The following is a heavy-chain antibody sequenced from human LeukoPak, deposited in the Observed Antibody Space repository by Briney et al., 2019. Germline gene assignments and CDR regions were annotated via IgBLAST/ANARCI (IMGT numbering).Heavy chain of an antibody. CDR3: ATDLSYGSLGH. D-gene: IGHD5-18*01. CDR1: GFTFSNYG. Sequence: GMSLRLSCAASGFTFSNYGMHWVRQAPGKGLEWVALIWYDGSNKYYADSVKGRFTISRDYSKKTLYLQMNSLRAEDTAVYYCATDLSYGSLGHWGQGTLVTASS. V-gene: IGHV3-33*01. CDR2: IWYDGSNK. J-gene: IGHJ4*02.